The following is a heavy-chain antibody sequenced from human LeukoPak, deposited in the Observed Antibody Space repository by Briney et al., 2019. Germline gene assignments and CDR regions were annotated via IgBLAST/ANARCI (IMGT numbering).Heavy chain of an antibody. CDR2: IYYSGST. CDR1: GGSISSSSYY. CDR3: ARGGVLYYGSLDY. J-gene: IGHJ4*02. D-gene: IGHD2-8*01. Sequence: SETLSLTCTVSGGSISSSSYYWGWIRQPPGKGLEWIGSIYYSGSTYHNPSLKSRVTISVDTSKNQFSLKLSSVTAADTAVYYCARGGVLYYGSLDYWGQGTLVTVSS. V-gene: IGHV4-39*07.